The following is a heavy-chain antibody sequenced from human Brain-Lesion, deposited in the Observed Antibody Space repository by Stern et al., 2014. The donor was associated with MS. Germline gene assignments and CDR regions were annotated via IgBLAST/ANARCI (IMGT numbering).Heavy chain of an antibody. Sequence: VQLVESGGDLVQPGRSLRLSCSAFGFPFDGYAMHWVRPAPGKGLEWVAGISWNSGTIGYADSVKGRFTTSRDNAYSSLYLQMNSLRPEDTALYYCARDITGSSAYFAYWGQGTLVTVSS. V-gene: IGHV3-9*01. CDR1: GFPFDGYA. CDR2: ISWNSGTI. D-gene: IGHD1-14*01. J-gene: IGHJ4*02. CDR3: ARDITGSSAYFAY.